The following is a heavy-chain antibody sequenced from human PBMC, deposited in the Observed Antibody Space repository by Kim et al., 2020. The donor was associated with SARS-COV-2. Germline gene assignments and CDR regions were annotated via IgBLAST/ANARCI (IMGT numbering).Heavy chain of an antibody. D-gene: IGHD6-19*01. J-gene: IGHJ5*02. Sequence: DGSEKYYVDSVKGRFTISRDNAKNALYLQMNSLRAEDTAVYYCARGIAVSPWGQGTLVTVSS. CDR2: DGSEK. CDR3: ARGIAVSP. V-gene: IGHV3-7*04.